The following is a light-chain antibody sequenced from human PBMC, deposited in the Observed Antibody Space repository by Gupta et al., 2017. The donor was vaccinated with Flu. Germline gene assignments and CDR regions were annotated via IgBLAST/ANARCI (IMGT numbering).Light chain of an antibody. Sequence: IEMTPLLSCLFASVEDRVTITCRASQSISRYLNWYHQKPGKAPNLLLYAASSLQSGVPSRFSGSGSGTDFTLTISSLQPEDFATYYCQQCYSTLWTFGQGTKVEIK. CDR2: AAS. CDR3: QQCYSTLWT. J-gene: IGKJ1*01. V-gene: IGKV1-39*01. CDR1: QSISRY.